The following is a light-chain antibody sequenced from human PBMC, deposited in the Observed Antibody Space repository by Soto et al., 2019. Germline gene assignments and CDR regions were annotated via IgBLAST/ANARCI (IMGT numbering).Light chain of an antibody. CDR3: QQANSFPIT. CDR2: EAS. CDR1: QGISTW. Sequence: DIQMTQSPSSVSASVGDRVTITCRASQGISTWLAWYQQKPGKAPKLLIYEASSLQSGVPSRFRGSGSGTDFTLTISRLQTEDSATYFCQQANSFPITFGQGTRLEIK. V-gene: IGKV1-12*01. J-gene: IGKJ5*01.